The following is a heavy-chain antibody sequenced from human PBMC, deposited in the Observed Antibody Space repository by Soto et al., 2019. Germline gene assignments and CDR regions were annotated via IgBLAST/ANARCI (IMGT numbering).Heavy chain of an antibody. CDR2: IYYSGST. D-gene: IGHD2-15*01. CDR1: GGSMSSYY. V-gene: IGHV4-59*01. J-gene: IGHJ5*02. CDR3: ARDRGCSGGSCYPKGVWFDP. Sequence: SETLSLTCTVSGGSMSSYYWSWIRQPPGKGLEWIGYIYYSGSTNYNPSLKSRVTISVDTSKNQFSLKLSSVTAADTAVYYCARDRGCSGGSCYPKGVWFDPWGQGTLVTVSS.